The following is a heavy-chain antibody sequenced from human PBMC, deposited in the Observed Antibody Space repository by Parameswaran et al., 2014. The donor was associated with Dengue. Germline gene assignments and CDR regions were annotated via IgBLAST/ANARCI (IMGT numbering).Heavy chain of an antibody. CDR2: ISYDGSNK. V-gene: IGHV3-30*16. CDR3: ARDRRDCSGGSCSTLLDY. Sequence: WIRQPPGKGLEWVAVISYDGSNKYYADSVKGRFTISRDNSKNTLYLQMNSLRAEDTAVYYCARDRRDCSGGSCSTLLDYWGQGTLVTVSS. J-gene: IGHJ4*02. D-gene: IGHD2-15*01.